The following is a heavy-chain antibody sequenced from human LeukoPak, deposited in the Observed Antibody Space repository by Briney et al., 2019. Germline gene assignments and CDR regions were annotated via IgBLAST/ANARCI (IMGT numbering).Heavy chain of an antibody. CDR1: GFTFSSYA. Sequence: GGSLRLSCTVSGFTFSSYAMSWVRQAPGKGLEWVSAISGSGGNTYYADSVKGRFTISRDNSKNTLYLQMNSLRAEDTAVYYCAKVTYYYDSSGYYPFDYWGQGTLVTVSS. J-gene: IGHJ4*02. CDR3: AKVTYYYDSSGYYPFDY. V-gene: IGHV3-23*01. CDR2: ISGSGGNT. D-gene: IGHD3-22*01.